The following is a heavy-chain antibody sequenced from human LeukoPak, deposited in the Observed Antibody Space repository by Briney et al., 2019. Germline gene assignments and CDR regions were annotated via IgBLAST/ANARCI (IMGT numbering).Heavy chain of an antibody. J-gene: IGHJ5*02. V-gene: IGHV4-59*01. CDR3: ARTYSSSWFNWFDP. CDR1: GGSISSYY. D-gene: IGHD6-13*01. CDR2: IYYSGST. Sequence: SGTLSLTCTVSGGSISSYYWSWIRQPPGKGLEWIGYIYYSGSTNYNPSLKSRVTISVDTSKNQFSLKLSSVTAADTAVYYCARTYSSSWFNWFDPWGQGTLVTVSS.